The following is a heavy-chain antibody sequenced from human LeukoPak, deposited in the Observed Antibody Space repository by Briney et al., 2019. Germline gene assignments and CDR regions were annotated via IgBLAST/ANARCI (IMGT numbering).Heavy chain of an antibody. J-gene: IGHJ1*01. Sequence: SQTLSLTCTVSGGSISSGGYYWSWIRQPPGKGLEWIGEISHSGSTNYNPSLKSRVTILVDTSKNQFSLRLNSVTAADTAVYYCASEVVTSIEYFQHWGQGTLVTVSS. CDR2: ISHSGST. V-gene: IGHV4-30-2*01. D-gene: IGHD2-21*02. CDR3: ASEVVTSIEYFQH. CDR1: GGSISSGGYY.